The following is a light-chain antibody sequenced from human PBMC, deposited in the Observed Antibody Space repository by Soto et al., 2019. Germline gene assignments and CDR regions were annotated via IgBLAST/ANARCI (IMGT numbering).Light chain of an antibody. CDR2: EVS. J-gene: IGLJ2*01. CDR1: SSDVGGYNY. CDR3: SSYAGSNNYGV. V-gene: IGLV2-8*01. Sequence: QSALTQPPSASGSPGQSVTISCTGTSSDVGGYNYVSWYQQHPGKAPKLMIYEVSKWPSGVPDRFSGSKSGNTASLTVSGLQAEDEAYYYCSSYAGSNNYGVFGGGTKVTVL.